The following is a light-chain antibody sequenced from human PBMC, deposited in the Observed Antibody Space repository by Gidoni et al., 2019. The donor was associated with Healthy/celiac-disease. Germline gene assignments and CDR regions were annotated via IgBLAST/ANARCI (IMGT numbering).Light chain of an antibody. V-gene: IGLV3-19*01. CDR1: SLRSYY. CDR2: GKN. Sequence: SSELTQDPAVSVALGQTVRITCQGDSLRSYYASWYQQKPGQAPVLVIYGKNNRPSGIPDRFSGSSSGNTASLTITGAQAEDEADYYCSSRDSSGNHWVFGGGTKLTDL. J-gene: IGLJ3*02. CDR3: SSRDSSGNHWV.